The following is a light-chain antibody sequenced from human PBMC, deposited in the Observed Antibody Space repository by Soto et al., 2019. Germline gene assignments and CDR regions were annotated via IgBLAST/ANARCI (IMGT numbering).Light chain of an antibody. CDR1: TGAVTSGNH. Sequence: QAVVTQEPSLTVSPGGTVTLTCSSSTGAVTSGNHPSWFQQIPGQPPRALMYNANYKHSWTPARFSGSLLGGKAALTLSGAQPEDEAEYYCLLDTGGGWVFGGGTKLTVL. V-gene: IGLV7-43*01. CDR3: LLDTGGGWV. CDR2: NAN. J-gene: IGLJ3*02.